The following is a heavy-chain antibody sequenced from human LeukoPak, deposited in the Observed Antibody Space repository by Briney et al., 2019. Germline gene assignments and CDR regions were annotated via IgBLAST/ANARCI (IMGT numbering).Heavy chain of an antibody. J-gene: IGHJ4*02. V-gene: IGHV3-15*01. CDR1: GFTFSNAL. CDR3: TTFSMIVVVITD. D-gene: IGHD3-22*01. CDR2: IKSKTDGGTT. Sequence: PGGSPRLSCAASGFTFSNALLSWVRQAPGKGLEWVGRIKSKTDGGTTDYAAPVKGRFTISRDDSKNTLYLQMNSLKTEDTAVYYCTTFSMIVVVITDWGQGTLVTVSS.